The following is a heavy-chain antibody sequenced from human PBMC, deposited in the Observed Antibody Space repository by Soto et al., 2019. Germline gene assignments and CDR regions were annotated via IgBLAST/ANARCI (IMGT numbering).Heavy chain of an antibody. Sequence: QVQLVESGGGVVQPGRSLRLSCAASEFTFINFGMHWVRQAPGKGLEWVAAISADGSDKYFSGSVKGRFTISRDNSKNTLFLQMNSLRVEDTAVYYCVKGSDVARQELDYWGQGTLVTVSS. CDR3: VKGSDVARQELDY. D-gene: IGHD3-3*01. J-gene: IGHJ4*02. V-gene: IGHV3-30*18. CDR1: EFTFINFG. CDR2: ISADGSDK.